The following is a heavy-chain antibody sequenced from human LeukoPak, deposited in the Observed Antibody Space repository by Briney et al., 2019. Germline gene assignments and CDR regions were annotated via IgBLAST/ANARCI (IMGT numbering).Heavy chain of an antibody. CDR1: GFAFSSYN. J-gene: IGHJ4*02. CDR3: ARESITGHRDFDY. CDR2: ISSGSRTI. Sequence: GGSLRLSCAASGFAFSSYNMNWVRQAPGRGLEWISYISSGSRTIYYADSVKGRFTISRDNGDNSLYLLLNSLRADDTAVYFCARESITGHRDFDYWGQGTLITVSS. V-gene: IGHV3-48*01. D-gene: IGHD1-20*01.